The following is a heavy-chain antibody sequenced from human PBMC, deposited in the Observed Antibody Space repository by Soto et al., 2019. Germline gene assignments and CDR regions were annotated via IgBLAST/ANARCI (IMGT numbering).Heavy chain of an antibody. CDR1: GYTFTSYG. CDR3: ARDRLRYFDWLSYPSFEY. J-gene: IGHJ4*02. D-gene: IGHD3-9*01. V-gene: IGHV1-18*01. Sequence: ASVKVSCKASGYTFTSYGISWVRQAPGQGLEWMGWISAYNGNTNYAQKLQGRVTMTTDTSTSTAYMELRSLRSDDTAVYYFARDRLRYFDWLSYPSFEYWGQGTLVTVSS. CDR2: ISAYNGNT.